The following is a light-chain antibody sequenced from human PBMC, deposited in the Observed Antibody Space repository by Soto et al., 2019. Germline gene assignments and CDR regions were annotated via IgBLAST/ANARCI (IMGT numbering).Light chain of an antibody. CDR1: SSDVGGYNY. J-gene: IGLJ1*01. CDR3: CSCGGSYSNV. Sequence: QSVLTQPRSVSGSPGQSVTISCTGTSSDVGGYNYVSWYQQHPGKAPKLMIYDVSKRPSGVPDRFSGSKSGNTASLTISGLQAEDEADYYCCSCGGSYSNVFGTGTKLTVL. CDR2: DVS. V-gene: IGLV2-11*01.